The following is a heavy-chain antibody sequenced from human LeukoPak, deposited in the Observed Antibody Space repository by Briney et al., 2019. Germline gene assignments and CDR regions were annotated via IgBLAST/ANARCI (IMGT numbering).Heavy chain of an antibody. J-gene: IGHJ5*02. CDR1: GFSLSTSGVG. Sequence: SGPTLVNPTQTLTLTCTFSGFSLSTSGVGVGWIRQPPGKALEWLALIYWDDYKRYSPSLKSRLTITKDTSKNQVVLTMTNIDPVDTATYYCAHTFAATTRGGFDPWGQGTLVTVSS. D-gene: IGHD1-26*01. CDR2: IYWDDYK. V-gene: IGHV2-5*02. CDR3: AHTFAATTRGGFDP.